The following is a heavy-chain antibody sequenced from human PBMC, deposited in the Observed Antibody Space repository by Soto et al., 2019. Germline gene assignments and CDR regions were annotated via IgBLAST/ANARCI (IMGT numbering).Heavy chain of an antibody. CDR2: IYTSGST. CDR3: ARGSWADGMDV. Sequence: SETLSRTCTVSCGSISSYYWIWIRQPAGKGLGWIGRIYTSGSTNYNPSLKSRVTMSVDTSKNQFSLKLSSVTAADTAVYYCARGSWADGMDVWGQGTTVTVSS. D-gene: IGHD6-13*01. V-gene: IGHV4-4*07. CDR1: CGSISSYY. J-gene: IGHJ6*02.